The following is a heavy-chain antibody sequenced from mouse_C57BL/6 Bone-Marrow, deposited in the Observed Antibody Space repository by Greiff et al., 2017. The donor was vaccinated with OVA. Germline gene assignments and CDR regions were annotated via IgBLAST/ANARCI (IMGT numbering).Heavy chain of an antibody. CDR3: VRDLYGSSYWYFDV. J-gene: IGHJ1*03. CDR2: IRSKSSNYAT. CDR1: GFTFNTYA. D-gene: IGHD1-1*01. V-gene: IGHV10-3*01. Sequence: EVQLVESGGGLVQPTGSLKLSCAASGFTFNTYAMHWVRQAPGKGLEWVARIRSKSSNYATYYADSVKDRFTISRDDSQSMLYLQMNNLKTEDTAMYYCVRDLYGSSYWYFDVWGTGTTVTVSS.